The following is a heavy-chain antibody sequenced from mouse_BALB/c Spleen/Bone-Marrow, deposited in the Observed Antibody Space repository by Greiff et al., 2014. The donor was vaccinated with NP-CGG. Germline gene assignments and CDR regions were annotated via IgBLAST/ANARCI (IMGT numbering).Heavy chain of an antibody. CDR3: ARGGRLTGYYFDY. V-gene: IGHV1-80*01. D-gene: IGHD4-1*01. Sequence: QVQLQQPGAELVRPGSSVKISCKASGYAFSSYWMNWVKQRPGQGLGWIGQIYPGDGDTNYNGNFKDKATLTTDKSSTTAYMQLSSLTSEDSAVYFCARGGRLTGYYFDYWGQGTTLTVSS. CDR2: IYPGDGDT. CDR1: GYAFSSYW. J-gene: IGHJ2*01.